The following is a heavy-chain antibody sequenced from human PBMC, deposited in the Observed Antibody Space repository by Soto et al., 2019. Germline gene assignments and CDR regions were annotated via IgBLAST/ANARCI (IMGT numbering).Heavy chain of an antibody. J-gene: IGHJ4*02. V-gene: IGHV3-30*18. CDR3: AKALPYYYDRSGHPDDYFDY. Sequence: PGGSLRLSCAASRLTFSSYGMHWVRQAPGKGLEWVAVISYDGSNKYYADSVKGRFTISRDNSKNTLYLQMNSLRAEDTAVYYCAKALPYYYDRSGHPDDYFDYWGQGTLVTVSS. D-gene: IGHD3-22*01. CDR1: RLTFSSYG. CDR2: ISYDGSNK.